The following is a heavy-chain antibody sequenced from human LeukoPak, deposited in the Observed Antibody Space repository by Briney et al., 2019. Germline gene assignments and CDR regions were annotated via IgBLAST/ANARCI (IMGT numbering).Heavy chain of an antibody. CDR2: MNPNSGNT. V-gene: IGHV1-8*01. D-gene: IGHD5-24*01. CDR3: ARTEEMATVIGEGYFDY. Sequence: ASVKVSCKASGYTFTSYDINWVRQATGQGLEWMGWMNPNSGNTGYAQKFQGRVTMTRNTSISTAYMELSSLRSEDTAVYYCARTEEMATVIGEGYFDYWGQGTLVTVSS. J-gene: IGHJ4*02. CDR1: GYTFTSYD.